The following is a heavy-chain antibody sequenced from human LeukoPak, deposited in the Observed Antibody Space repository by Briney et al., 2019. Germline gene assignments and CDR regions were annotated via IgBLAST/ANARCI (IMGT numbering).Heavy chain of an antibody. D-gene: IGHD3-3*01. Sequence: SETLSLTCTVSGGSISGYFWSWIRQPAGKGLEWIGRIYTSENTDYNPSLKSRISMSIDTSKNHFSLNVTSVTAADTAVYFCARDRRTHYDFWSGHPFDIWGRGTMVTVS. V-gene: IGHV4-4*07. J-gene: IGHJ3*02. CDR2: IYTSENT. CDR3: ARDRRTHYDFWSGHPFDI. CDR1: GGSISGYF.